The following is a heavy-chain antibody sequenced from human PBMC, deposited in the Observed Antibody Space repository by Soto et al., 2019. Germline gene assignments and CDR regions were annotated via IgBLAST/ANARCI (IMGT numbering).Heavy chain of an antibody. CDR1: GYTFTSYA. V-gene: IGHV1-3*01. CDR3: ARVRGGYCSGGSCYSYFQH. J-gene: IGHJ1*01. Sequence: QVQLVQSGAEVKKPGASVKVSCKASGYTFTSYAMHWVRQAPGQRLEWMGWINAGNGNTKYSQKFQGRVTITRDTSASKAYMELSSLRSEDTAVYYCARVRGGYCSGGSCYSYFQHWGQGTLVTVSS. D-gene: IGHD2-15*01. CDR2: INAGNGNT.